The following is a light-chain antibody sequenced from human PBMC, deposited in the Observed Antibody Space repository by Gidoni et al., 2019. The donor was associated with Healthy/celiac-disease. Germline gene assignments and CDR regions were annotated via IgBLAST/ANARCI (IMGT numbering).Light chain of an antibody. CDR2: GAS. CDR3: QQYNNWPWT. CDR1: QSVSSN. V-gene: IGKV3-15*01. Sequence: EIVLTQSPATLSVSPGERATLSCRASQSVSSNLAWYQKKPGQAPRRLIYGASTRATGLPARFSGSGSGTEFTLTISSLQSEDVAVYYCQQYNNWPWTFXXXTKVEIK. J-gene: IGKJ1*01.